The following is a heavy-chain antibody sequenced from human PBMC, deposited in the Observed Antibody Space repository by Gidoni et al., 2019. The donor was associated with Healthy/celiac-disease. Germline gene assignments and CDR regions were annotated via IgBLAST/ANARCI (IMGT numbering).Heavy chain of an antibody. CDR3: AKDKGWLLLLGYFDY. Sequence: EVQLVESGGGLVQPGRSLRLSCAASGFTFDDYAMHWVRQAPGKGLEWVSGISWNSGSIGYADSVKGRFTISRDNAKNSLYLQMNSLRAEDTALYYCAKDKGWLLLLGYFDYWGQGTLVTVSS. J-gene: IGHJ4*02. CDR1: GFTFDDYA. V-gene: IGHV3-9*01. CDR2: ISWNSGSI. D-gene: IGHD3-22*01.